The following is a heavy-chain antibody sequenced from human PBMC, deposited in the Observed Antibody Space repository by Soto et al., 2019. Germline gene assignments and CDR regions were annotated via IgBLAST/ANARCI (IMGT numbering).Heavy chain of an antibody. CDR1: GFTFSDYY. CDR3: ASWSDNWFDP. CDR2: ISSSGSTI. V-gene: IGHV3-11*01. Sequence: PGGSLRLSXAASGFTFSDYYMSWIRQAPGKGLEWVSYISSSGSTIYYADSVKGRFTISRDDAKNSLYLQMNSLRAEDTAVYYCASWSDNWFDPWGQGTLVTVSS. J-gene: IGHJ5*02.